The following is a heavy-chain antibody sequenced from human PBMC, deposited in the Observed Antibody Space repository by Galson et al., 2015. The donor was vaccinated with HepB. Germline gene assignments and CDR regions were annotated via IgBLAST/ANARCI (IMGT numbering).Heavy chain of an antibody. J-gene: IGHJ6*03. CDR3: ARESHLHSYYYYYYMDV. D-gene: IGHD4-11*01. V-gene: IGHV3-53*01. Sequence: SLRLSCAASGFTVSSNYMSWVRQAPGKGLEWVSVIYSGGSTYYADSVKGRFTISRDNSKNTLYLQMNSLRAEDTAVYYCARESHLHSYYYYYYMDVWGKGTTVTVSS. CDR1: GFTVSSNY. CDR2: IYSGGST.